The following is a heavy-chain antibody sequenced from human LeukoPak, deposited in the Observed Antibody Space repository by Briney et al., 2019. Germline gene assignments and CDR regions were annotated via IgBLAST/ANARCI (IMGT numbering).Heavy chain of an antibody. J-gene: IGHJ4*02. CDR2: INPNSGGT. Sequence: ASVKVSCKASGYTFTGYYMHWVRQAPGQGLEWMGWINPNSGGTNYAQKFQGRVTMTRDTSISTAYMELSRLRSDDTAVYYCARGLFYDSRVRSYYFDFWGQGTLVTVSS. D-gene: IGHD3-3*01. CDR3: ARGLFYDSRVRSYYFDF. CDR1: GYTFTGYY. V-gene: IGHV1-2*02.